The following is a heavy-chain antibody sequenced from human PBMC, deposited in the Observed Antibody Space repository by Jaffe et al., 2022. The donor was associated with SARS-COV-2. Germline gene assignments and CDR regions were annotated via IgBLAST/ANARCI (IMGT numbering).Heavy chain of an antibody. CDR2: ISGSGGST. CDR3: AKVGKWIQLYPDAFDI. Sequence: EVQLLESGGGLVQPGGSLRLSCAASGFTFSSYAMSWVRQAPGKGLEWVSAISGSGGSTYYADSVKGRFTISRDNSKNTLYLQMNSLRAEDTAVYYCAKVGKWIQLYPDAFDIWGQGTMVTVSS. V-gene: IGHV3-23*01. D-gene: IGHD5-18*01. CDR1: GFTFSSYA. J-gene: IGHJ3*02.